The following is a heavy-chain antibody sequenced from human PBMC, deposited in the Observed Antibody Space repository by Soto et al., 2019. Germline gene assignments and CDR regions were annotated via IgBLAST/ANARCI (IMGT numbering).Heavy chain of an antibody. Sequence: EVLLLESGGGLVQPGGSLRLSCAASGLTFSSYAMTWVRQPPGKGLEWVSAISGSGARTYSADSVKGRFTISRDNSKNTLYLQMNSLRVEDTAVYYCANLLGDATTFAFEVWGQGTLVTVSS. D-gene: IGHD5-12*01. V-gene: IGHV3-23*01. CDR1: GLTFSSYA. J-gene: IGHJ3*01. CDR3: ANLLGDATTFAFEV. CDR2: ISGSGART.